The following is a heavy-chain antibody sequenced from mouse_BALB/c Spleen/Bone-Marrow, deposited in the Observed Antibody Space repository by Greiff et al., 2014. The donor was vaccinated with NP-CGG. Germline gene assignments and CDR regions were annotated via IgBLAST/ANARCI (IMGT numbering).Heavy chain of an antibody. CDR3: ATARATSYAMDY. Sequence: QVQLKESGAELVKPGASVKLSCKASGYTFTSYWMHWVKQRPGQGLEWIGEIDPSDSYTNYNQKFKGKATLTVDKSSSTAYVQLSSLTSEDSAVYYCATARATSYAMDYWGQGTSVTVSS. CDR2: IDPSDSYT. CDR1: GYTFTSYW. J-gene: IGHJ4*01. V-gene: IGHV1-69*02. D-gene: IGHD3-1*01.